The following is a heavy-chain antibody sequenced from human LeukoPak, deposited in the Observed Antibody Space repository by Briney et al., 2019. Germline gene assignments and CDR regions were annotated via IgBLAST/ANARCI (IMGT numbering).Heavy chain of an antibody. J-gene: IGHJ4*02. CDR3: AKDLWFGELKGY. Sequence: GGSLRLSCAASGFTFSSHWMSWVRQAPGKGLEWVANIKKDGSEKYYVDAVKGRFTISRDNAKTSLYLQMNSLRAEDTAVYYCAKDLWFGELKGYWGQGTLVTVSS. CDR1: GFTFSSHW. V-gene: IGHV3-7*03. CDR2: IKKDGSEK. D-gene: IGHD3-10*01.